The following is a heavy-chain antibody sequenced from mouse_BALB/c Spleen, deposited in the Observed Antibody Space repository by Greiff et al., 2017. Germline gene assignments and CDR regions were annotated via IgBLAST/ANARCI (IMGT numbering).Heavy chain of an antibody. CDR3: ARGKERRVDY. V-gene: IGHV1-7*01. Sequence: VQLQQSGAELAKPGASVKLSCTASGYTFTSYWMHWVKQRPGQGLEWIGYINPSTGYTEYNQKFKDKATLTADKSSSTAYMQLSSLTSEDSAVYYCARGKERRVDYWGQGTSVTVSS. D-gene: IGHD2-14*01. CDR2: INPSTGYT. CDR1: GYTFTSYW. J-gene: IGHJ4*01.